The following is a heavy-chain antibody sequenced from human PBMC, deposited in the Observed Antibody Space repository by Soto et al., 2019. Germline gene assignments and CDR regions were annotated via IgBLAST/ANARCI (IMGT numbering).Heavy chain of an antibody. V-gene: IGHV4-61*08. Sequence: SETLSLTCTVSGASITFGGYSWSWIRQTPGKGLEWIGCIYYSGSTNYNPSLKSRVTISVDTSKNQFSLKLSSVTAADTAVYYCARDRWQLPFRWFDPWGQGTLVTVSS. J-gene: IGHJ5*02. CDR3: ARDRWQLPFRWFDP. CDR1: GASITFGGYS. D-gene: IGHD6-6*01. CDR2: IYYSGST.